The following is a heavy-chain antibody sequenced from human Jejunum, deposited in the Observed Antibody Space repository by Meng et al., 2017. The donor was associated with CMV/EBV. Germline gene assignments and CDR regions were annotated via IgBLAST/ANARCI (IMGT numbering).Heavy chain of an antibody. V-gene: IGHV1-8*03. CDR3: ARDLSGTYVGGWFDP. D-gene: IGHD1-26*01. CDR1: GYTFTNYD. J-gene: IGHJ5*02. Sequence: GYTFTNYDINWVSQATGHGLEWMGWMNPNSGNTGYAQKFQGRVTITRNSSISTAYMELSGLTSDDTAIYYCARDLSGTYVGGWFDPWGQGTLVTVSS. CDR2: MNPNSGNT.